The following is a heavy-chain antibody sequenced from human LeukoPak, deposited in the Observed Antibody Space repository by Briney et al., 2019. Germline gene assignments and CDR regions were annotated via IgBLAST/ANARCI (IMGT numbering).Heavy chain of an antibody. CDR1: GYTFTGYY. D-gene: IGHD6-19*01. CDR3: ARVDASGWSRHFDY. Sequence: GASVKVSCKASGYTFTGYYMHWVRQAPGQGLEWMGWINPNSGGTNYAQKFQGRVTMTRDTSISTAYMELSRLRSDDTAVCYCARVDASGWSRHFDYWGQGTLVTVSS. CDR2: INPNSGGT. V-gene: IGHV1-2*02. J-gene: IGHJ4*02.